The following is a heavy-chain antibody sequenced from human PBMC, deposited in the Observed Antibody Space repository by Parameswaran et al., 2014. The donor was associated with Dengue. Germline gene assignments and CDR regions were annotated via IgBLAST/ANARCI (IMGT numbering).Heavy chain of an antibody. V-gene: IGHV3-23*01. CDR3: AKDRLVVVTALFDY. CDR2: ISGSGGST. D-gene: IGHD2-21*02. J-gene: IGHJ4*02. Sequence: RWIRQPPGKGLEWVSAISGSGGSTYYADSVKGRFTISRDNSKNTLYLQMNSLRAEDTAVYYCAKDRLVVVTALFDYWGRGTLVTVSS.